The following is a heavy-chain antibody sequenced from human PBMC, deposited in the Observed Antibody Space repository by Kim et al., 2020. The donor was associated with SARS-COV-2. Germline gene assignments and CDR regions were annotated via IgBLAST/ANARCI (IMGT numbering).Heavy chain of an antibody. J-gene: IGHJ6*02. CDR3: ARGNYYESVSLSDYYNGMDV. V-gene: IGHV3-30-3*01. D-gene: IGHD3-10*01. CDR2: ISYDGRNK. CDR1: GLSFDSAA. Sequence: GGSLRLSCAASGLSFDSAAMNWVRQAPGKGLEWVAVISYDGRNKEYADSVKGGFTISRDNPKSTLYLQMNSLRAEDTAVYYCARGNYYESVSLSDYYNGMDVWGQGTTVTVSS.